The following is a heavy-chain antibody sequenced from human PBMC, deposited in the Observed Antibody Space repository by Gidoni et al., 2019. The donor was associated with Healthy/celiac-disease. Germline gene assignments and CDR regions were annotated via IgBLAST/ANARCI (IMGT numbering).Heavy chain of an antibody. Sequence: QVQLVQSGAEVKKPGASVKVSCKASGSTFTSYAMHWVRQAPGQRLEWMGWINAGNGNTKYSQKFQGRVTITRDTAASTAYMELSSLRSEDTAVYYCARDQDYGDYVNAFDIWGQGTMVTVSS. CDR3: ARDQDYGDYVNAFDI. D-gene: IGHD4-17*01. J-gene: IGHJ3*02. CDR1: GSTFTSYA. V-gene: IGHV1-3*01. CDR2: INAGNGNT.